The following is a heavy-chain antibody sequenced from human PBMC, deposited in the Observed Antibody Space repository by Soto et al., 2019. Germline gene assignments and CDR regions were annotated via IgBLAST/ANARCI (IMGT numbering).Heavy chain of an antibody. CDR3: ARQTLDYGSGSYQFEY. V-gene: IGHV1-69*06. J-gene: IGHJ4*02. CDR1: GGTFSSYA. D-gene: IGHD3-10*01. CDR2: IIPIFGTA. Sequence: QVQLVQSGAEVKKPGSSVKVSCKASGGTFSSYAISWVRQAPGQGLEWMGGIIPIFGTANYAQKFQGRVTITADKSTSTAYMELSSLRSEDTAVYYCARQTLDYGSGSYQFEYWGQGPLVTVSS.